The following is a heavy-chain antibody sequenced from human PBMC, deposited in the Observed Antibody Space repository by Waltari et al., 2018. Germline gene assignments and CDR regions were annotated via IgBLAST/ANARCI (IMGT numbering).Heavy chain of an antibody. Sequence: EEQLVESGGGLVQPADSLRLSCADSGFPFSCSWLNWIRQAPGQGPPWVSRISTDASDTTNADSGKGRFTISRDNAKNTLNLQMNRLRAEDTAVYFCARVSRRTYRSPVPGRHYYYGMDVWGQGTTVTVSS. CDR2: ISTDASDT. CDR1: GFPFSCSW. J-gene: IGHJ6*02. D-gene: IGHD1-1*01. CDR3: ARVSRRTYRSPVPGRHYYYGMDV. V-gene: IGHV3-74*03.